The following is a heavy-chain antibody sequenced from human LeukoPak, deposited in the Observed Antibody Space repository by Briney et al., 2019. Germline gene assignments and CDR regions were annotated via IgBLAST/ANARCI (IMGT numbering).Heavy chain of an antibody. CDR1: GGSFSDYY. Sequence: SETLSLTCAVYGGSFSDYYWTWIRQSPGKGLEWIGEVYHTGSVNYNPSFRSRLTLSVATSKKQFSLRLTSVTAADAAVHYCARGAVVVAATPMLDYWGQGILVTVSS. V-gene: IGHV4-34*01. CDR2: VYHTGSV. CDR3: ARGAVVVAATPMLDY. J-gene: IGHJ4*02. D-gene: IGHD2-15*01.